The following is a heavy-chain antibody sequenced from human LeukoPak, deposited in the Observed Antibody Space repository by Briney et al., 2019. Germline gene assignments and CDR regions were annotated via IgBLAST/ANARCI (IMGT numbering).Heavy chain of an antibody. V-gene: IGHV3-7*03. CDR1: GFTFSTYW. CDR2: INQDGSEK. D-gene: IGHD6-19*01. J-gene: IGHJ4*02. Sequence: GGSLRLSCAASGFTFSTYWMSWVRQAPGKGLEWVANINQDGSEKYYVDSVKGRFTISRDNAKNSVYLQMNSLSAEDTAVYYCAKDHLPGIVVADRDYWGLGTLVTVSS. CDR3: AKDHLPGIVVADRDY.